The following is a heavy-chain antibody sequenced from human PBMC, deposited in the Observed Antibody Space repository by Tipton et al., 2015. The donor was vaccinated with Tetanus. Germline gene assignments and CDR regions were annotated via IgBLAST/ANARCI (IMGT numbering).Heavy chain of an antibody. D-gene: IGHD3-22*01. Sequence: TLSLTCTVSGGSISSSSYYWGWIRQPPGKGLEWIGSIYYSGSTYYNPSLKSRVTISVDTSKNQFSLKLSSVTAADTAVYYCARHRQGRYYDSSGPHDAFDIWGQGTMVTVSS. CDR3: ARHRQGRYYDSSGPHDAFDI. J-gene: IGHJ3*02. CDR1: GGSISSSSYY. V-gene: IGHV4-39*01. CDR2: IYYSGST.